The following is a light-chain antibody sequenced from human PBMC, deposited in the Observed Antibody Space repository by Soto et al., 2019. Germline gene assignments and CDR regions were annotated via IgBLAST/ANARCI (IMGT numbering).Light chain of an antibody. Sequence: DIQLTQSPSTLSASVGDRINITCRAGQSVGGWLAWYQQEPGRPPRLLIYDASSLEIGVPPRFSGSGSGTEFTLTISSLRPDDFATYYCQQYNDYPLTFGGGTRWISN. V-gene: IGKV1-5*01. CDR3: QQYNDYPLT. CDR1: QSVGGW. CDR2: DAS. J-gene: IGKJ4*01.